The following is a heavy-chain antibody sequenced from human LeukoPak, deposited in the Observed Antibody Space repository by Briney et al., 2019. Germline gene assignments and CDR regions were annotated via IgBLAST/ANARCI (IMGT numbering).Heavy chain of an antibody. CDR1: AFTFSGNW. CDR2: INPDGGDN. CDR3: ARLKGTPSVFDY. D-gene: IGHD2-15*01. Sequence: PSGSLTLSCVASAFTFSGNWRTWHRQAPGKGLEWVVNINPDGGDNVYEYSVKGRSTTSSDNARNSLYLQIHSLRATDTSVYYCARLKGTPSVFDYWGQGTLVTVAS. V-gene: IGHV3-7*03. J-gene: IGHJ4*02.